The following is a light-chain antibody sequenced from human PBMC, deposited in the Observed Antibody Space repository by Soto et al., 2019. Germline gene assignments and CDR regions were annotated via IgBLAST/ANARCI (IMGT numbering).Light chain of an antibody. CDR2: GAS. CDR3: QHYGRSPIT. CDR1: QSVSSSY. V-gene: IGKV3-20*01. J-gene: IGKJ5*01. Sequence: IVLTQSRGTLSLSPGERATLSCRASQSVSSSYLAWYQHKPGQAPRLLISGASSRATGIPDRFSGSGSATDFTLTISRLEPEDFALYYCQHYGRSPITFGQGTRLEI.